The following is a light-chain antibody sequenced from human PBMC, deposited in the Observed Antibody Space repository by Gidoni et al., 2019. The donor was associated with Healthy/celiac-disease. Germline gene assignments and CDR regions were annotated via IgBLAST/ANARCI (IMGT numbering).Light chain of an antibody. Sequence: EIVLTQSPATLSLSPGERATLSCRASQSVSSYLAWYQQKPGQAPRLLIHDASNRATGIPARFSGSGSGTDFTLTISSLEPEDFAVYYCQQRSNWPPSFXQXTKLEIK. V-gene: IGKV3-11*01. CDR3: QQRSNWPPS. CDR2: DAS. J-gene: IGKJ2*03. CDR1: QSVSSY.